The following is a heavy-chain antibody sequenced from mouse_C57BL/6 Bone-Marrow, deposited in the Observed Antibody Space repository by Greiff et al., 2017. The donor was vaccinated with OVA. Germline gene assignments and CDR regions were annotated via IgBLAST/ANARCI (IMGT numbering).Heavy chain of an antibody. J-gene: IGHJ4*01. CDR3: ARPAYYDYVPYYAMDY. V-gene: IGHV14-2*01. CDR1: GFTIKDYY. Sequence: VQLQQSGAELVKPGASVKLSCTASGFTIKDYYMHWVKQRPEQGLEWIGRIDPEDGETKYAPKFQGKATITAATSSNTAYLQLSSLTSEDTAVYYCARPAYYDYVPYYAMDYWGQGTSVTVSS. D-gene: IGHD2-4*01. CDR2: IDPEDGET.